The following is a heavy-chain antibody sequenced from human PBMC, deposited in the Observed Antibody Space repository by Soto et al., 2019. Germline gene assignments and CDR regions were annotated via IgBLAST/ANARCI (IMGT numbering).Heavy chain of an antibody. CDR1: GGSISSGDYY. CDR3: ARVSKDIVLVPAADYYYYGMDV. J-gene: IGHJ6*02. V-gene: IGHV4-30-4*01. D-gene: IGHD2-2*01. Sequence: QVQLQESGPGLVKPSQTLSLTCTVSGGSISSGDYYGSWIRQPPGKGLEWIGYIYYSGSTYYNPSLKSRVTISVDTSKNQFSLKLSSVTAADTAVYYCARVSKDIVLVPAADYYYYGMDVWGQGTTVTVSS. CDR2: IYYSGST.